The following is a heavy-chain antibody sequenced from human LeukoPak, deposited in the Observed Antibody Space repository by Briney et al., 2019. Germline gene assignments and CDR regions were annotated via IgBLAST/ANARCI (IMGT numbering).Heavy chain of an antibody. J-gene: IGHJ6*02. CDR1: GFTFSSYW. Sequence: GGSLRLSCVASGFTFSSYWMHWVRQDPRKGLVWVSRINGDGRNINYADSVRGRFTISRDNAKNTLFLQMNTLRVEDTAVYYCTRDLMDYDVSSGLHHYYMDVWGQGTTVTVSS. CDR3: TRDLMDYDVSSGLHHYYMDV. CDR2: INGDGRNI. V-gene: IGHV3-74*01. D-gene: IGHD3-3*01.